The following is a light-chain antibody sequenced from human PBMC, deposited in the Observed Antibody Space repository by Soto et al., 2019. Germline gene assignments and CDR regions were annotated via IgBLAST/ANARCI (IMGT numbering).Light chain of an antibody. Sequence: QSVLTQPASVSGSPGQSITISCTGTSSDVGGYNYVSWYQQHPGKAPKLMIYDVSNRPSGVSNRFSGSKSGNTASLTISGLRAEEEADYYCSSYTSSSPLFFFGTGTKVTVL. CDR1: SSDVGGYNY. J-gene: IGLJ1*01. CDR3: SSYTSSSPLFF. CDR2: DVS. V-gene: IGLV2-14*01.